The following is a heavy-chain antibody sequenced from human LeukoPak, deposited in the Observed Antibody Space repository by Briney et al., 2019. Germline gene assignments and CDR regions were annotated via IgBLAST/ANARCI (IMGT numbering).Heavy chain of an antibody. D-gene: IGHD2-2*01. CDR3: AKGPIYCSSTSCPPDY. J-gene: IGHJ4*02. Sequence: GSLRLSCAASGFTFSSYWMSWVRQAPGKGLEWVANIKQDGSEKYYVDSVKGRFTISRDNSKNTLYLQMNSLRAEDTAVYYCAKGPIYCSSTSCPPDYWGQGTLVTVSS. V-gene: IGHV3-7*03. CDR1: GFTFSSYW. CDR2: IKQDGSEK.